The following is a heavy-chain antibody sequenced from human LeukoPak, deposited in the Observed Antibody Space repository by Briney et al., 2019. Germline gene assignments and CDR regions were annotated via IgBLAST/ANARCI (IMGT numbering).Heavy chain of an antibody. D-gene: IGHD6-13*01. CDR2: INPNSGGT. CDR3: AVIAAAGTLWSLSFDY. J-gene: IGHJ4*02. CDR1: GYTFAGYY. V-gene: IGHV1-2*02. Sequence: GASVKVSCKASGYTFAGYYMHWVRQAPGQGLEWMGWINPNSGGTNYAQKFQGRVTMTRDTSISTAYMELSRLRSDDTAVYYCAVIAAAGTLWSLSFDYWGQGTLVTVSS.